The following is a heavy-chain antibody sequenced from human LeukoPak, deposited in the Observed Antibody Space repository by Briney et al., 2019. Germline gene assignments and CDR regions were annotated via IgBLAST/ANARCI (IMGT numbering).Heavy chain of an antibody. CDR2: INPNSGGT. Sequence: ASVKVSCKASGYTFTGYYMHWVRQAPGQGLEWMGWINPNSGGTNYAQKFQGRVTMTRDTSTSTVYMELSSLRSEDTAVYYCARALGYCSSTSCYAVSWFDPWGQGTLVTVSS. CDR1: GYTFTGYY. V-gene: IGHV1-2*02. J-gene: IGHJ5*02. D-gene: IGHD2-2*01. CDR3: ARALGYCSSTSCYAVSWFDP.